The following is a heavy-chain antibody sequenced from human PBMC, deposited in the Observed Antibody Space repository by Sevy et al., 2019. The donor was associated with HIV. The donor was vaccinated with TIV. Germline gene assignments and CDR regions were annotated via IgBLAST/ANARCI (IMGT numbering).Heavy chain of an antibody. CDR3: ARDRVAAAGTDYYYYYYMDV. CDR1: GFTFSSYW. V-gene: IGHV3-7*01. Sequence: GGSLRLSCAASGFTFSSYWMSWVRQAPGKGLEWVANIKQDGSEKYYVDSVKGRFTISRDNAKNSLYLQMNSLRAEDTAMYYCARDRVAAAGTDYYYYYYMDVWGKGTTVTVSS. J-gene: IGHJ6*03. CDR2: IKQDGSEK. D-gene: IGHD6-13*01.